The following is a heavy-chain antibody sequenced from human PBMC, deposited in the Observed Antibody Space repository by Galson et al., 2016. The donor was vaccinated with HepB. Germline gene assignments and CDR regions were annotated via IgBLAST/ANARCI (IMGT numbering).Heavy chain of an antibody. CDR1: GDSVSSNTAA. CDR3: ARGVLGPAGNWFAP. J-gene: IGHJ5*02. V-gene: IGHV6-1*01. CDR2: TYYRSTWPN. D-gene: IGHD2/OR15-2a*01. Sequence: CAISGDSVSSNTAAWNWIRQTPSRGLEWLGRTYYRSTWPNDYAVSVKSRITINRDTSKNQFSLQLTSVTPEDTAVYYCARGVLGPAGNWFAPWGQGTPVTVSS.